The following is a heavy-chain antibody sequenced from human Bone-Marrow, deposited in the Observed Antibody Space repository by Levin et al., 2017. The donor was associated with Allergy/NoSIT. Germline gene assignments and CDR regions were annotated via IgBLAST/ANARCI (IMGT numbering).Heavy chain of an antibody. V-gene: IGHV4-59*01. D-gene: IGHD2-15*01. CDR1: GGSISSYY. J-gene: IGHJ4*02. Sequence: SETLSLTCTVSGGSISSYYWSWIRQPPGKGLEWIGYIYYSGSTNYNPSLKSRVTISVDTSKNQFSLKLSSVTAADTAVYYCARGTPFDYWGQGTLVTVSS. CDR3: ARGTPFDY. CDR2: IYYSGST.